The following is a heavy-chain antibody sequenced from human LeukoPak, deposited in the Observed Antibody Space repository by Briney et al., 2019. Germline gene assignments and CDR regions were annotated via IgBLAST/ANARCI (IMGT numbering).Heavy chain of an antibody. Sequence: GGSLRLSCAASGFTFSSYGMHWVRQAPGKGLEYVSAISSNGGSTYYANSVKGRFTISRDNSKNTLYLQMGSLRAEDMAVYYCARGQVTTGIIFDYWGQGTLVTVSS. D-gene: IGHD4-17*01. V-gene: IGHV3-64*01. J-gene: IGHJ4*02. CDR1: GFTFSSYG. CDR2: ISSNGGST. CDR3: ARGQVTTGIIFDY.